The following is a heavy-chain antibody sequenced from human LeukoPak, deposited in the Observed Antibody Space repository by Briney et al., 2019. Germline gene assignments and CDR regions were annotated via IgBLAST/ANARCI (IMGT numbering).Heavy chain of an antibody. J-gene: IGHJ4*02. Sequence: GGSLRLSCAASGFTVSSNYMSWVRQAPGKGLEWASVIYSGGSTYYADSVKGRFTISRDNSKNTLYLQMNSLRAEDTAVYYCARDLNDILTGYYTDYWGQGTLVTVSS. CDR3: ARDLNDILTGYYTDY. CDR2: IYSGGST. V-gene: IGHV3-66*01. CDR1: GFTVSSNY. D-gene: IGHD3-9*01.